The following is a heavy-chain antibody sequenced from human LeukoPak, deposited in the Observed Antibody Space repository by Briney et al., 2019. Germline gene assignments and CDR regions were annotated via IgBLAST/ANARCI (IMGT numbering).Heavy chain of an antibody. CDR3: AREIGYCSSTSCPRWFDP. CDR1: GGSFSGYY. J-gene: IGHJ5*02. D-gene: IGHD2-2*01. V-gene: IGHV4-34*01. Sequence: KTSETLPLTCAVYGGSFSGYYWSWIRQPPGKGLEWIGEINHSGSTNYNPSLKSRVTISVDTSKNQFSLKLSSVTAADTAVYYCAREIGYCSSTSCPRWFDPWGQGTLVTVSS. CDR2: INHSGST.